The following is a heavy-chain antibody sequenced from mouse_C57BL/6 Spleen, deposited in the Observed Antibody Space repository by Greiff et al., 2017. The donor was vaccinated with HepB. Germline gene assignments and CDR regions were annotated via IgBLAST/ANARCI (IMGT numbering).Heavy chain of an antibody. Sequence: EVQLQQSGPELVKPGDSVKISCKASGYSFTGYFMNWVMQSHGKSLEWIGRINPYNGDTFYNQKFKGKATLTVDKSYSTDHMALRSLTSDDSAVYYCARSYYGSSYCAMDYWGQGTSVTVSS. D-gene: IGHD1-1*01. CDR1: GYSFTGYF. V-gene: IGHV1-20*01. CDR3: ARSYYGSSYCAMDY. CDR2: INPYNGDT. J-gene: IGHJ4*01.